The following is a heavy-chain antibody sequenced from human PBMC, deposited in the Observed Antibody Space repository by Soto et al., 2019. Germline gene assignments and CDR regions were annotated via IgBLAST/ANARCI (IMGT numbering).Heavy chain of an antibody. CDR1: GFTFSDYY. CDR3: ARGLTSNSWYEGY. D-gene: IGHD6-13*01. CDR2: ISPSSTYT. J-gene: IGHJ4*02. Sequence: QVQLVESGGGLVKPGGSLRLSCAGSGFTFSDYYMSWIRQAPGKGLEWVSYISPSSTYTNSADSVKGRFTISRDNAKNSLFLQMNSLRAEDTAVYYCARGLTSNSWYEGYWGQGTLVPVSS. V-gene: IGHV3-11*06.